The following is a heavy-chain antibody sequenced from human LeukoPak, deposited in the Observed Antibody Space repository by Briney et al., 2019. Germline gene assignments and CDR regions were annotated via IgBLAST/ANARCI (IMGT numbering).Heavy chain of an antibody. J-gene: IGHJ3*02. D-gene: IGHD3-10*01. CDR2: ISSSSSYI. CDR1: GFTFDDYG. V-gene: IGHV3-21*01. Sequence: GGSLRLSCAASGFTFDDYGMSWVRQAPGKGLEWVSSISSSSSYIYYADSVKGRFTISRDNAKNSLYLQMNSLRAEDTAVYYCASDYITMVRGVVGAFDIWGQGTMVTVSS. CDR3: ASDYITMVRGVVGAFDI.